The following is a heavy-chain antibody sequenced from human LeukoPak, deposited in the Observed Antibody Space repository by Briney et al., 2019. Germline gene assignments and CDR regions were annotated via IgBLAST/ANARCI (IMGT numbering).Heavy chain of an antibody. D-gene: IGHD6-13*01. Sequence: GGSLRLSCAASGFTFSSYSMNWVRQAPGKGLEWVSSISSSSSYIYYAHSVKGRFTISRDNAKNSLYLQMNSLRAEDTAVYYFGRTYSSNPIGRGQGTLVTVSS. CDR3: GRTYSSNPIG. CDR1: GFTFSSYS. J-gene: IGHJ4*02. V-gene: IGHV3-21*01. CDR2: ISSSSSYI.